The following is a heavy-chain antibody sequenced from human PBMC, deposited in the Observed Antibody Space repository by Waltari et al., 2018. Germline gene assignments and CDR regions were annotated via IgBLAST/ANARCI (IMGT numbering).Heavy chain of an antibody. CDR3: ASRLELLPLYYYYGMDV. V-gene: IGHV1-69*08. D-gene: IGHD1-7*01. CDR1: GGTFSSYA. CDR2: IIPIFGTA. Sequence: QVQLVQSGAEVKKPGSSVKVSCKASGGTFSSYAISWVRQATGQGLEWMGRIIPIFGTANYAQKFQGRVTITADKSTSTAYMELSSLRSEDTAVYYCASRLELLPLYYYYGMDVWGQGTTVTVSS. J-gene: IGHJ6*02.